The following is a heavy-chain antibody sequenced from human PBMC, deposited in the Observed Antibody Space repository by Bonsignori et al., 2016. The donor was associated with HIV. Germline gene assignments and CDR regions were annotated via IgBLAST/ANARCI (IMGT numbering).Heavy chain of an antibody. D-gene: IGHD3-22*01. J-gene: IGHJ2*01. CDR2: IYYSGST. V-gene: IGHV4-39*07. Sequence: PGKGLEWIGSIYYSGSTYYNPSLKSRVTISVDTSKNQFSLKLSSVTAADTAVYYCAGGGYYDSSGYYWDWYFDLWGRGTLVTVSS. CDR3: AGGGYYDSSGYYWDWYFDL.